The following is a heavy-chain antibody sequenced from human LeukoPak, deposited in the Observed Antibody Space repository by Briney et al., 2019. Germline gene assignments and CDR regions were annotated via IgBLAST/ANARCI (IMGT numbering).Heavy chain of an antibody. V-gene: IGHV4-30-2*01. CDR1: GGSISSGGYY. J-gene: IGHJ3*02. CDR3: ASSLAVRNVFDI. Sequence: PSQTLSLTCTVSGGSISSGGYYWSWIRQPPGKGLEWIGYIYHSGSTYYNPSLKSRVTISVDRSKNQFSLKLSSVTAADTAVYYCASSLAVRNVFDIWGQGTMVTVSS. CDR2: IYHSGST. D-gene: IGHD6-19*01.